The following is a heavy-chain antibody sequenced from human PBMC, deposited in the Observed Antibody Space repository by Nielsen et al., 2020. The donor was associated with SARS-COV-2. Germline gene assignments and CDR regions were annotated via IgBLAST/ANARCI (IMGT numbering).Heavy chain of an antibody. D-gene: IGHD2-15*01. CDR1: GFPFSSYS. CDR3: ARDSVAATGQIYFYGFDV. Sequence: GESLKISCAASGFPFSSYSMNWVRQAPGKGLEWVSSISSSSSYIYYADSVKGRFSISRDNAKNSLYLQMNSLRVEDTAVYYCARDSVAATGQIYFYGFDVWGQGTTVTVSS. CDR2: ISSSSSYI. J-gene: IGHJ6*02. V-gene: IGHV3-21*04.